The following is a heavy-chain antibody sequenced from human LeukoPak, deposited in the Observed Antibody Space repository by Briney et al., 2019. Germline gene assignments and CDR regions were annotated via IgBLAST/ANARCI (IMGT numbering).Heavy chain of an antibody. CDR2: ISSSGSTI. V-gene: IGHV3-48*03. J-gene: IGHJ4*02. Sequence: GGSLRLSCAASGFTFSSYEMNWVRQAPGKGLEWVSYISSSGSTIYYADSVKGRFTISRDNAKNSLYLQMNSLRAEDTAVYYCARGFVTAIFYWGQGTLVTVSS. CDR3: ARGFVTAIFY. CDR1: GFTFSSYE. D-gene: IGHD2-21*02.